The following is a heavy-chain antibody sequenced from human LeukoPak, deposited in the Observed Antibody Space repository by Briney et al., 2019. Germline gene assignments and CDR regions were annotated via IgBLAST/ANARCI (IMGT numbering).Heavy chain of an antibody. D-gene: IGHD3-16*01. V-gene: IGHV3-30*18. CDR2: ISYDGSNK. J-gene: IGHJ3*02. CDR1: GFTFSSYA. CDR3: AKDGVVSDAFDI. Sequence: PGGSLRLSCAASGFTFSSYAMSWVRQAPGKGLEWVAVISYDGSNKYYADSVKGRFTISRDNSKNTMYLQMNSLRAEDTALYYCAKDGVVSDAFDIWGQGTMVTVSS.